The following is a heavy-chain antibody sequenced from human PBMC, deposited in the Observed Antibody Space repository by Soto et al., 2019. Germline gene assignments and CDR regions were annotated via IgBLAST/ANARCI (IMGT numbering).Heavy chain of an antibody. CDR2: INPHGGST. D-gene: IGHD5-12*01. Sequence: ASVKVSCKAPRDTFTSYYINWVRQAPGQGLEWMGVINPHGGSTAYAQKFKGRVTLTRDTSASTFYMEVSSLTSEDTAMYYCARSSGGNFGIIIEAPNWFAPWGQGTLVTVSS. V-gene: IGHV1-46*01. CDR3: ARSSGGNFGIIIEAPNWFAP. J-gene: IGHJ5*02. CDR1: RDTFTSYY.